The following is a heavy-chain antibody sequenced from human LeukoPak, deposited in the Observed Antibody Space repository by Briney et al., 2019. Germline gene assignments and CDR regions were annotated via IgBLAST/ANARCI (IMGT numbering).Heavy chain of an antibody. V-gene: IGHV3-30*18. Sequence: GGSLRLSCAASGFTFSSYGMHWVRQAPGKGLEWVAVISYDGSNKYYADSVKGRFTISRDNSKNTLYLQMNSLRAEDTAVYYCAKLTTGYSSGWAASIFDYWGQGTLVTVSS. CDR2: ISYDGSNK. CDR1: GFTFSSYG. D-gene: IGHD6-19*01. J-gene: IGHJ4*02. CDR3: AKLTTGYSSGWAASIFDY.